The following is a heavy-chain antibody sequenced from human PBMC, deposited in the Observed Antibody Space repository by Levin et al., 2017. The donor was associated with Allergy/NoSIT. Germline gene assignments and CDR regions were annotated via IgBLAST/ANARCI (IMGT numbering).Heavy chain of an antibody. CDR2: ISYDGSNK. CDR1: GFTFSSYG. CDR3: AKDTISSWSTHYYYYGMDV. Sequence: HSGGSLRLSCAASGFTFSSYGMHWVRQAPGKGLEWVAVISYDGSNKYYADSVKGRFTISRDNSKNTLYLQMNSLRAEDTAVYYCAKDTISSWSTHYYYYGMDVWGQGTTVTVSS. J-gene: IGHJ6*02. D-gene: IGHD6-13*01. V-gene: IGHV3-30*18.